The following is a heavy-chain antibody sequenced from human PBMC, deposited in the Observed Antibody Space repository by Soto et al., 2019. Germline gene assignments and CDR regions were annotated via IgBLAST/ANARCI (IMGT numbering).Heavy chain of an antibody. Sequence: SETLSLTCAVYGGSFSGYYWSWIRQPPGKGLEWIGEIYHSGSTNYNPSLKSRVTISVDKSKNQFSLKLSSVTAADTAVYYCARDLVSIPQLSNYYGMDVWGQGTTVTVSS. D-gene: IGHD2-8*02. V-gene: IGHV4-34*01. CDR1: GGSFSGYY. J-gene: IGHJ6*02. CDR2: IYHSGST. CDR3: ARDLVSIPQLSNYYGMDV.